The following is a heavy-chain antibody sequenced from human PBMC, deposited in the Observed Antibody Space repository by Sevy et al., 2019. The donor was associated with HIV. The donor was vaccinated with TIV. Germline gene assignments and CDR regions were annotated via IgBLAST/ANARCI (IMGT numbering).Heavy chain of an antibody. D-gene: IGHD3-22*01. CDR2: ISSSGSTI. CDR1: GFTFSDYY. J-gene: IGHJ4*02. V-gene: IGHV3-11*01. Sequence: GGSLRLSCAASGFTFSDYYMSWIRQAPGKGLEWVSYISSSGSTIYYADSVKGRFTISRDNAKNSLYLQMNSPRAEDTAVYYCATSAQPYYYDSSGYYYGFDYWGQGTLVTVSS. CDR3: ATSAQPYYYDSSGYYYGFDY.